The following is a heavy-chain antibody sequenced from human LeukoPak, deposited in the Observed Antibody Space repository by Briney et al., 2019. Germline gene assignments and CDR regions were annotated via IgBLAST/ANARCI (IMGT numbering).Heavy chain of an antibody. CDR1: GYSISSGYY. CDR3: AREEYYGGSGNWFDA. CDR2: IYHSGST. J-gene: IGHJ5*02. V-gene: IGHV4-38-2*02. Sequence: SETLSLTCTVSGYSISSGYYWGWIRQPPGKGLEWIGSIYHSGSTYYNPSLKSRVTISVDTSKNQFSLKLSSVTAADTAVYYCAREEYYGGSGNWFDAWGQGTLVTVSS. D-gene: IGHD4-23*01.